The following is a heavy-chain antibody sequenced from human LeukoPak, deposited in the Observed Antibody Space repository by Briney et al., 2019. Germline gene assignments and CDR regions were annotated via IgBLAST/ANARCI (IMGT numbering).Heavy chain of an antibody. CDR1: GFTFSSYW. Sequence: GGSLRLSCAASGFTFSSYWMSWVRQAPGKGLEWVANMNQDGSQKNYVDSVKCRFTISRDNAKNSLYLQMNGLRAEDTAVYYCARQGFLDYWGQGTLVTVSS. CDR3: ARQGFLDY. V-gene: IGHV3-7*01. J-gene: IGHJ4*02. CDR2: MNQDGSQK. D-gene: IGHD3-3*01.